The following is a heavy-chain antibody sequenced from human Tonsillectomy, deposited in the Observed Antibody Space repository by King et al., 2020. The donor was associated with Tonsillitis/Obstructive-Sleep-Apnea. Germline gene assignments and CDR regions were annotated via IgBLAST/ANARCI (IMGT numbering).Heavy chain of an antibody. CDR2: IIGRGGST. Sequence: VQLVESWGGLVQPGGSLRLSCAASGFTFSSYAMSWVRQAPGKGLGWVSAIIGRGGSTYYPDSVKGRLTISRDNSKNTLYLQKNSLRAEDTAVYYCAKGGITIFGVVINPIDYWGQGTLVTVSS. J-gene: IGHJ4*02. CDR1: GFTFSSYA. D-gene: IGHD3-3*01. CDR3: AKGGITIFGVVINPIDY. V-gene: IGHV3-23*04.